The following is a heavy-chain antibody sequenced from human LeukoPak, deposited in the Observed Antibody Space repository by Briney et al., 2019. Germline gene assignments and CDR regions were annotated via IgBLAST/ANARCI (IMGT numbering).Heavy chain of an antibody. CDR1: GGSISSYY. J-gene: IGHJ4*02. D-gene: IGHD6-13*01. CDR2: IYYSGST. Sequence: SETLSLTCTVPGGSISSYYWSWIRQPPGKGLEWLGYIYYSGSTNYNPSLKSRVTISVDTSKNQFSLKLSSVTAADTAVYYCARGISLGIAAAGYRHWGQGTLVTVSS. CDR3: ARGISLGIAAAGYRH. V-gene: IGHV4-59*01.